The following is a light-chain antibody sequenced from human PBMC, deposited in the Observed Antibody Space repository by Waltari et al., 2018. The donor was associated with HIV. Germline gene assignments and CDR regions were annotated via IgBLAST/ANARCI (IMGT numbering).Light chain of an antibody. Sequence: QSALTQPPSASGSPGQSVTISCTGTSSDVGGYNYVSWYQQHPGKAPKLMIYEVSKRPAGVPDRFSGSKSGNTASLTVSGRQAEDEADYYGSSYAGSNSVVFGGGTKLTVL. CDR3: SSYAGSNSVV. V-gene: IGLV2-8*01. CDR1: SSDVGGYNY. J-gene: IGLJ2*01. CDR2: EVS.